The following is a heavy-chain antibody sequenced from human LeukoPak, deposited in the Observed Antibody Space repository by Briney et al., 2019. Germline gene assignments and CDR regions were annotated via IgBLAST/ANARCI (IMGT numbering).Heavy chain of an antibody. CDR2: IYYSGST. CDR1: GGSISSSGYY. Sequence: PSETLSLTCTVSGGSISSSGYYWGWIRQPPGKGLEWIASIYYSGSTYYNPSLKSRVTISVDTSKNQFSLKLSSVTAADTAVYYCADYDFWSGFYYMDVWGKGTTVTVSS. V-gene: IGHV4-39*01. J-gene: IGHJ6*03. D-gene: IGHD3-3*01. CDR3: ADYDFWSGFYYMDV.